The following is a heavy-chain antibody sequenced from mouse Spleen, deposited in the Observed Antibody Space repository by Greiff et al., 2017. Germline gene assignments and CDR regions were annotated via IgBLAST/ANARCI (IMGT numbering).Heavy chain of an antibody. CDR2: INPNNGGT. CDR3: ASPAYYRYDGDY. J-gene: IGHJ2*01. CDR1: GYTFTDYY. Sequence: EVQLQQSGPELVKPGASVKISCKASGYTFTDYYMNWVKQSHGKSLEWIGDINPNNGGTSYNQKFKGKATLTVDKSSSTAYMELRSLTSEDSAVYYCASPAYYRYDGDYWGQGTTLTVSS. D-gene: IGHD2-14*01. V-gene: IGHV1-26*01.